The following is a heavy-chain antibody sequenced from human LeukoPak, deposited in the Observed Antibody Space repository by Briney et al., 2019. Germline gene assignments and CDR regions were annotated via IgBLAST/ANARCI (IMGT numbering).Heavy chain of an antibody. CDR2: IYYNGST. V-gene: IGHV4-30-4*08. CDR1: GGSISSGDYY. CDR3: ARTSLGGAWFDP. Sequence: SQTLSLTCTVSGGSISSGDYYWSWIRQPPGKGLGWIGYIYYNGSTYYNPSLKSRVTISVDTSKNQFSLKLSSVTAADTAVYYCARTSLGGAWFDPWGQGTLVTVSS. D-gene: IGHD3-10*01. J-gene: IGHJ5*02.